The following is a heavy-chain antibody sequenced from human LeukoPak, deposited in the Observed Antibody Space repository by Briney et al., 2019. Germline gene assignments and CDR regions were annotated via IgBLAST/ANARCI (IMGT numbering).Heavy chain of an antibody. V-gene: IGHV4-59*08. J-gene: IGHJ3*01. CDR2: IYYSGGT. D-gene: IGHD5-12*01. CDR1: GGSINIYY. CDR3: ARLVEYSRYGQRSFDV. Sequence: PETLSLTCTVSGGSINIYYWSWVRQPPGKGLEWIGHIYYSGGTSYCPSLKSRVTISLDTYKNQFSLMLNSVTAADTAVYYCARLVEYSRYGQRSFDVWGQGTMVSVSS.